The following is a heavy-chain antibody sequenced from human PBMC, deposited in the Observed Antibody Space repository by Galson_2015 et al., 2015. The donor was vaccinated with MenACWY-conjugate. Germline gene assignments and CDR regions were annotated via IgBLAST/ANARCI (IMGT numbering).Heavy chain of an antibody. CDR2: ISSSSSTK. Sequence: SLRLSCAASGFTFSSYSMNWVRQAPGKGLEWVSYISSSSSTKYYADSVKGRFTISRDNAKNSLYLQMNSLRAEDTAVYYCARDRGSYGEQDYSGQGTLVTVSS. D-gene: IGHD1-26*01. J-gene: IGHJ4*02. CDR1: GFTFSSYS. CDR3: ARDRGSYGEQDY. V-gene: IGHV3-48*04.